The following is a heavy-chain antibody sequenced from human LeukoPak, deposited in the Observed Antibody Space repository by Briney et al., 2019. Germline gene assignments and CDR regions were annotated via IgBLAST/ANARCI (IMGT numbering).Heavy chain of an antibody. Sequence: GGSLRLSCAASGFTFSSYAMHWVRQAPGKGLDWVAVISYDGSNKYYADSVKGRFTISRDNSKNTLYLQMNSLRAEDTAVYYCARPYCSGGSCRGGMDVWGKGTTVTVSS. CDR2: ISYDGSNK. J-gene: IGHJ6*04. D-gene: IGHD2-15*01. CDR3: ARPYCSGGSCRGGMDV. V-gene: IGHV3-30*04. CDR1: GFTFSSYA.